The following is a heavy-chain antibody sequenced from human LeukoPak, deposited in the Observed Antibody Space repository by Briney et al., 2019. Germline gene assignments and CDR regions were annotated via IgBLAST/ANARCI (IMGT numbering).Heavy chain of an antibody. CDR1: GGSISSHY. CDR3: ARVSGYYDSSGYGQSFDY. V-gene: IGHV4-59*11. J-gene: IGHJ4*02. D-gene: IGHD3-22*01. Sequence: PSETLSLTCTVSGGSISSHYWSWIRQPPGKGLEWVGYIYYSGSTNYNPSPKSRVTISVDTSKNQFSLKLSSVTAADTAVYYCARVSGYYDSSGYGQSFDYWGQGTLVTVSS. CDR2: IYYSGST.